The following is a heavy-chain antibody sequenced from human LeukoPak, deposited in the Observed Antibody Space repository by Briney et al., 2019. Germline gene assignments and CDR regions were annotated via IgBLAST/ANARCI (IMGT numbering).Heavy chain of an antibody. J-gene: IGHJ4*02. D-gene: IGHD6-13*01. V-gene: IGHV4-4*07. Sequence: SETLSLTCTVSGGSISSYYWSWIRQPAGKGLEWIGRIYTSGSTNYNPSLKSRVTTSVDKSKNQFSLKLSSVTAADTAVYYCARGYSSSWYSDYWGQGTLVTVSS. CDR3: ARGYSSSWYSDY. CDR1: GGSISSYY. CDR2: IYTSGST.